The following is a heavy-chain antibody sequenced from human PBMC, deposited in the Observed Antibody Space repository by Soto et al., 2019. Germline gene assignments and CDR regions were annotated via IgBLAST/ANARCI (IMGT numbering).Heavy chain of an antibody. CDR3: VRERVAWVICSATSCLDY. V-gene: IGHV3-7*03. CDR2: INDNGNEK. J-gene: IGHJ4*02. CDR1: GFTFSNYW. Sequence: VGSLRLSCAASGFTFSNYWMSWVRQDPGKGLEWVANINDNGNEKYNVDSVKGRFTISRDNAQNSLYLQMNKMRVEDTAIYYCVRERVAWVICSATSCLDYWGPGTRVTVYS. D-gene: IGHD2-2*01.